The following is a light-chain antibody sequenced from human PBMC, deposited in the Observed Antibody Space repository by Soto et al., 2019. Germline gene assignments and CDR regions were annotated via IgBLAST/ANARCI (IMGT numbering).Light chain of an antibody. CDR3: SSYTSSNTFYV. CDR2: DVS. Sequence: QSVLTQPASVTGSPGQSITISCTGTSSDVGGYNYVSWYQQHPGKAPKLMIYDVSNRPSGVSNRFSGSKSGNTASLTISGLQAEDEADYYCSSYTSSNTFYVFGTGNKVTVL. V-gene: IGLV2-14*01. J-gene: IGLJ1*01. CDR1: SSDVGGYNY.